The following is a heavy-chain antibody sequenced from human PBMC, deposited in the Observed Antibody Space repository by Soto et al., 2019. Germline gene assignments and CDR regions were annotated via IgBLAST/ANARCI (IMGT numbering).Heavy chain of an antibody. V-gene: IGHV3-33*01. CDR2: IWYDGSNE. CDR3: ARDYTSTGYGLVY. D-gene: IGHD6-25*01. Sequence: GGSLRLSCAAPGFTFSRHGMHWVRQAPGKGLEWVAIIWYDGSNEYYADSVRGRFTISRDNSKNTLYLQMSSLRVDDTAVYYCARDYTSTGYGLVYWGQGALVTVSS. J-gene: IGHJ4*02. CDR1: GFTFSRHG.